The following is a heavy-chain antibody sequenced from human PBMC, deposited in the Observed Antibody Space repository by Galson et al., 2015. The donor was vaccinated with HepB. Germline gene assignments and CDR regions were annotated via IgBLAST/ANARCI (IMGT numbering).Heavy chain of an antibody. CDR3: ARDVGVTAAVDLHY. D-gene: IGHD6-13*01. V-gene: IGHV1-18*01. CDR1: GYTFANYG. J-gene: IGHJ4*02. CDR2: ISGYNGNT. Sequence: SMKVSCKASGYTFANYGVTWVRQAPGQGLEWMGWISGYNGNTNYARKFRDRLTMTTDTSTSTAYMDLRSLSSEDTAIYYCARDVGVTAAVDLHYWGQGTLVTVSS.